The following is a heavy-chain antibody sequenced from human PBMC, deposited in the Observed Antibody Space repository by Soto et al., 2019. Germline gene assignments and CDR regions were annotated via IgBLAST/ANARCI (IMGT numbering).Heavy chain of an antibody. Sequence: EVQLVQSGAEVKKPGESLKISCKGSGYSFSNYWIGWVRQMPGKGLEWMGIINPGDSDTRYSPSFQGHVTIAADTSISTAYVQWSSRQASEAAMYYCTRLVRGYNNDFVLARGYVGWFDPWGQGTLVTVSS. D-gene: IGHD5-12*01. CDR1: GYSFSNYW. V-gene: IGHV5-51*01. CDR2: INPGDSDT. J-gene: IGHJ5*02. CDR3: TRLVRGYNNDFVLARGYVGWFDP.